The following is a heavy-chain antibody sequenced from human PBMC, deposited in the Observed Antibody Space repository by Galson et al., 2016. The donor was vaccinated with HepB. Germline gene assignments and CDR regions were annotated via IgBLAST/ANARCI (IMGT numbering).Heavy chain of an antibody. Sequence: SVKVSCKASGYTFTSYAMHWVRQAPGQRLEWMGWINAGNGNTKYSQKFPGRVTVTWNTSITTAYMELSSLTSEDTAVYYCARGFGREQWPRGRDYFDFWGQGTLVTVSS. CDR3: ARGFGREQWPRGRDYFDF. CDR2: INAGNGNT. V-gene: IGHV1-3*01. J-gene: IGHJ4*02. D-gene: IGHD6-19*01. CDR1: GYTFTSYA.